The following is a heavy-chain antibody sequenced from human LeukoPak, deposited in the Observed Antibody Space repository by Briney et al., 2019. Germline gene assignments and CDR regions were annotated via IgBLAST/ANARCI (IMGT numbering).Heavy chain of an antibody. J-gene: IGHJ4*02. D-gene: IGHD1-26*01. Sequence: GESLKISCEGSGYSFTTYWIGWVCQMPGKGLEWMGIIYPGDSETRYSPSFQGQVTISADKSISTAYLQWSSLKASDTAMYYCARSASGSSSPDGHFDYWGQGTLVTVSS. V-gene: IGHV5-51*01. CDR1: GYSFTTYW. CDR2: IYPGDSET. CDR3: ARSASGSSSPDGHFDY.